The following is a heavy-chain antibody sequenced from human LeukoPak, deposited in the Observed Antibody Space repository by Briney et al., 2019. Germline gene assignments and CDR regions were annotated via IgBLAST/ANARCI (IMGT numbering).Heavy chain of an antibody. CDR3: ARGGFCSGGSCPVGYYYYMDV. CDR2: INQGGSEK. V-gene: IGHV3-7*01. J-gene: IGHJ6*03. D-gene: IGHD2-15*01. Sequence: GGSLRLSCAASGFTFSSYRMSWVRQAPGKGLEWVAYINQGGSEKYYVDSVKGRFTISRDNAKNSLYLQMNSLRAEDTAVYYCARGGFCSGGSCPVGYYYYMDVWGKGTTVTVSS. CDR1: GFTFSSYR.